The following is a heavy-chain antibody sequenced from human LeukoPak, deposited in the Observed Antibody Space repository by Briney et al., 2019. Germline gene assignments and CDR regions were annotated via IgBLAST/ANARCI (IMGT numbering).Heavy chain of an antibody. CDR1: GGSISSGSYY. D-gene: IGHD2-2*01. J-gene: IGHJ4*02. CDR2: IYTSGST. CDR3: ARMEDIVVVPAARRFDY. V-gene: IGHV4-61*02. Sequence: SETLSLTCTVSGGSISSGSYYWSWIRQPAGKGLEWIGRIYTSGSTNYNPSLKSRVTISVDTSKNQFSLKLSSVTAADTAVYYCARMEDIVVVPAARRFDYWGQGTLVTVSS.